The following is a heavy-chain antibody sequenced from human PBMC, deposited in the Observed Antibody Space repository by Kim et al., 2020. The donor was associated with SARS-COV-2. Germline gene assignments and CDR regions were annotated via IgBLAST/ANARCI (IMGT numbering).Heavy chain of an antibody. D-gene: IGHD2-21*01. Sequence: GGFLRLSCAASGFTFSTYSMNWVRQAPGKGPEWVSSITSTSSYTYYAESVKGRFTISRDNAKNSLYLQMNSLRAEDTAIYFCAREDAIRWFDYWGQGNLVTVSS. CDR3: AREDAIRWFDY. CDR2: ITSTSSYT. CDR1: GFTFSTYS. J-gene: IGHJ4*02. V-gene: IGHV3-21*01.